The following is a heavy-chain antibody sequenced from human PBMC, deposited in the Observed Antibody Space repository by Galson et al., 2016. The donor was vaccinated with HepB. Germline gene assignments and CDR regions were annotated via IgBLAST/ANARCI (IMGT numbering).Heavy chain of an antibody. V-gene: IGHV3-21*01. CDR2: ISSSSNYI. Sequence: SLRLSCAASGFSFNLYAMNWVRQAPGKALEWVSSISSSSNYIYYADSVKGRFTISRDNAKKSLYLQMNSLTADDTAVYYCARVLPRLVVVVAASYYGMDLWGQGTTVTVSS. CDR1: GFSFNLYA. D-gene: IGHD2-15*01. J-gene: IGHJ6*02. CDR3: ARVLPRLVVVVAASYYGMDL.